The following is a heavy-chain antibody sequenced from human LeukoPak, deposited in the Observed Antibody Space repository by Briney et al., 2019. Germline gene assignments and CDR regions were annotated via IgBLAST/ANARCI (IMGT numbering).Heavy chain of an antibody. CDR2: ISSSGSHI. CDR3: ARSIGSDWSPFDY. D-gene: IGHD3-9*01. J-gene: IGHJ4*02. CDR1: RFTFTTYS. V-gene: IGHV3-21*01. Sequence: GGSLRLSCAASRFTFTTYSMKWVRQAPGKGLEWVSSISSSGSHIYYADSVKGRFSVSRDNGKNSLYLQMNSLRVEDTAVYYCARSIGSDWSPFDYWGQGTLVSVSS.